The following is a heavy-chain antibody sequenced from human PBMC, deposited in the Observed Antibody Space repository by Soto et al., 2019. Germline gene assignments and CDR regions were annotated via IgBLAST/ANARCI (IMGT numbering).Heavy chain of an antibody. CDR1: GFTFSSYA. D-gene: IGHD3-10*01. CDR2: ISGSGGST. CDR3: VTYYYGSGSYYNDL. V-gene: IGHV3-23*01. J-gene: IGHJ4*02. Sequence: GGSLRLSCAASGFTFSSYAMSWVRQAPGKGLEWVSAISGSGGSTYYADSVKGRFTISRDNSKNTLYLQMNSLRAEDTAVYYCVTYYYGSGSYYNDLGGQGTLVTVSS.